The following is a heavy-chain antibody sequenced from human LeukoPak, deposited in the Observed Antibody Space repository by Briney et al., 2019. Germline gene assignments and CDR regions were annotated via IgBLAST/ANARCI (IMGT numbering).Heavy chain of an antibody. V-gene: IGHV4-4*07. Sequence: SETLSLTCTVSGGSISSYYWSWIRQPAGKGLEWIGCIYTSGSTNYNPSLKSRVTMSVDTSKNQFSLKLSSVTAADTAVYYCARDHCSSTSCNFNWFDPWGQGTLVTVSS. D-gene: IGHD2-2*01. CDR2: IYTSGST. CDR3: ARDHCSSTSCNFNWFDP. J-gene: IGHJ5*02. CDR1: GGSISSYY.